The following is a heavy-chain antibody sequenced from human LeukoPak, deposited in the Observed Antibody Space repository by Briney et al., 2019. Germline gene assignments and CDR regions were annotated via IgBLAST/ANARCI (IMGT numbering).Heavy chain of an antibody. CDR1: GFTFSSYA. D-gene: IGHD1-1*01. V-gene: IGHV3-23*01. CDR2: ISGSGGST. J-gene: IGHJ6*02. Sequence: GGSLRLSCAASGFTFSSYAMSWVRQAPGKGLEWVSAISGSGGSTYYADSVKGRFNISRDNSKNTLYLQMNSLRAEDTAVYYCAKKSSSRNSYYYYGMDVWGQGTTVTVSS. CDR3: AKKSSSRNSYYYYGMDV.